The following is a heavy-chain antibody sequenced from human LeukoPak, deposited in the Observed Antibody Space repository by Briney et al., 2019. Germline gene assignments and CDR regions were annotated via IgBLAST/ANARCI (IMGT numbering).Heavy chain of an antibody. CDR2: INHSGST. Sequence: SETLSLTCAVYGGSFSGYYWSWIRQPPGKGLEWIGEINHSGSTNYNPSLKSRVTISVDTSKNQFSLKLSSVTAADTAVYYCARPCPFLRSFDYWGQGTLVTVSS. D-gene: IGHD3-16*01. J-gene: IGHJ4*02. CDR3: ARPCPFLRSFDY. V-gene: IGHV4-34*01. CDR1: GGSFSGYY.